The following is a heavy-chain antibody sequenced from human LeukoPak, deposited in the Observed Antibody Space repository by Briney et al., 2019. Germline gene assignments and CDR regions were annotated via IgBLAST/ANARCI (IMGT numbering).Heavy chain of an antibody. Sequence: ASVRVSCKASGYTFTGYYMHWVRQAPGQGLEWMGWINPNSDGTNYAQNFQGRVTMTRDTSITTAYMELSRLTCDDTAVYSCARQTGTTAKEVNWFDPWGQGTLVTVSS. CDR2: INPNSDGT. D-gene: IGHD1-1*01. CDR1: GYTFTGYY. V-gene: IGHV1-2*02. J-gene: IGHJ5*02. CDR3: ARQTGTTAKEVNWFDP.